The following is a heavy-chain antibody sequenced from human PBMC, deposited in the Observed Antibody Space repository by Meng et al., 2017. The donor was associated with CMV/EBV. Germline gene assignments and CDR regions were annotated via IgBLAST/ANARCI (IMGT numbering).Heavy chain of an antibody. CDR2: MNPNSGNT. D-gene: IGHD2/OR15-2a*01. CDR1: GYTFTSYD. CDR3: ARVSGGAYGMDV. Sequence: ASVKVSCKASGYTFTSYDINWVRQATGQGLEWMGWMNPNSGNTGYAQKFQGRVTMTRNTSISTAHMELSSLRSEDTAVYYCARVSGGAYGMDVWGQGTTVTVSS. J-gene: IGHJ6*02. V-gene: IGHV1-8*01.